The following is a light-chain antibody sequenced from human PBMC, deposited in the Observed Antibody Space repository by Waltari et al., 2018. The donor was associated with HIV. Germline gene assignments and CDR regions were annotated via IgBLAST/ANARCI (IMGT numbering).Light chain of an antibody. J-gene: IGLJ3*02. CDR3: QSYDSSLSASV. V-gene: IGLV1-40*01. CDR1: TSNIGAGYD. CDR2: TNT. Sequence: QSVLSQPPSVSGAPGQRVTISCTGSTSNIGAGYDFHWYQLLPGTAPKLLIYTNTYRPSGVPGRFSGSKSDTSASLAITGLQAEDAADYYCQSYDSSLSASVFGGGTKLTVL.